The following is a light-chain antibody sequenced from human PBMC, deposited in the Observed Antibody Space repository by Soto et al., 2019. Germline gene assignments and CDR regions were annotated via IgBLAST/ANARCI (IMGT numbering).Light chain of an antibody. V-gene: IGKV1-39*01. CDR3: QQSYSTPPWT. CDR1: QSIVTY. CDR2: AAS. Sequence: DIQMTQSPSSLSASVGDRVTITCRASQSIVTYLNWYLQKPGKAPKLLIYAASNLQSGVPSRFSGSGSGTDFPLTISSLQPEDFATYFCQQSYSTPPWTFGQGTQVEIK. J-gene: IGKJ1*01.